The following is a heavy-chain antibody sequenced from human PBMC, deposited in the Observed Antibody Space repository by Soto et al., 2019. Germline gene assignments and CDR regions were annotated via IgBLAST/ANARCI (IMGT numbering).Heavy chain of an antibody. V-gene: IGHV1-46*01. CDR2: VNPSGGHT. J-gene: IGHJ4*02. CDR1: GDTFTDYY. Sequence: QVQLMQSGAEVKKPGASVKVSCKASGDTFTDYYIHWVRQAPGQGLEWMGTVNPSGGHTTYAQHFRGRETMTRDTSTSTPYMELTSLTSDDTAIYYCARGGHVVVVTAALDYWGQGTLVTVSS. CDR3: ARGGHVVVVTAALDY. D-gene: IGHD2-21*02.